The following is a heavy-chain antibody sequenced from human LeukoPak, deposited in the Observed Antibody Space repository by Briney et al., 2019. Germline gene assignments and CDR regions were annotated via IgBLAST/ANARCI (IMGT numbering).Heavy chain of an antibody. D-gene: IGHD3-16*01. V-gene: IGHV3-23*01. J-gene: IGHJ5*02. Sequence: GGSLRLSCAASGFRFSDFTMTWVRRAPGKGPEWVSAIGGRGGSTYYADSVGGRFTISRDNTKDMVYLQMNSLKVEDTATYYCGKEGGAWGQGTKVTVSS. CDR1: GFRFSDFT. CDR3: GKEGGA. CDR2: IGGRGGST.